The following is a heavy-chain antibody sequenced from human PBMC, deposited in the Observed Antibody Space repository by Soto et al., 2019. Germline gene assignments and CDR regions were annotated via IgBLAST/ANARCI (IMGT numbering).Heavy chain of an antibody. Sequence: GGSLRLSCSASGFSFSNYVMNWVRQAPGKGLEWVSSISGTADNTFYADSVKGRFTISRDNSKNTLYLQMNSLRAEDVALYYCARRAITGSTKWGAFDIWGQGTLVTVSS. CDR3: ARRAITGSTKWGAFDI. D-gene: IGHD1-7*01. CDR1: GFSFSNYV. V-gene: IGHV3-23*01. CDR2: ISGTADNT. J-gene: IGHJ3*02.